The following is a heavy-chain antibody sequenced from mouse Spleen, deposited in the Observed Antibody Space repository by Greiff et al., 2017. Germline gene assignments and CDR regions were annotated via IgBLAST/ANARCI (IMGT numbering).Heavy chain of an antibody. CDR3: ARRDYGSSYSWYFDV. CDR2: ISSGSSTI. CDR1: GFTFSDYG. Sequence: DVMLVESGGGLVKPGGSLKLSCAASGFTFSDYGMHWVRQAPEKGLEWVAYISSGSSTIYYADTVKGRFTISRDNAKNTLFLQMTSLRSEDTAMYYCARRDYGSSYSWYFDVWGAGTTVTVSS. D-gene: IGHD1-1*01. V-gene: IGHV5-17*01. J-gene: IGHJ1*01.